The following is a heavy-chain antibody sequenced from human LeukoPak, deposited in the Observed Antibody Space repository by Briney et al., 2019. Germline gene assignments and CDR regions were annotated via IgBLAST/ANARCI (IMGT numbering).Heavy chain of an antibody. CDR3: ATNILVRDIINWFDP. Sequence: ASVKVSCKASGYSFADYYMHWVRQAPGQGLEWRGWIKPNSGGTRSAQKFQGRLTMTSDTSISTAYMELSSLRYDDTAVYYCATNILVRDIINWFDPWGQGTLVTVSS. J-gene: IGHJ5*02. V-gene: IGHV1-2*02. CDR1: GYSFADYY. CDR2: IKPNSGGT. D-gene: IGHD3-10*01.